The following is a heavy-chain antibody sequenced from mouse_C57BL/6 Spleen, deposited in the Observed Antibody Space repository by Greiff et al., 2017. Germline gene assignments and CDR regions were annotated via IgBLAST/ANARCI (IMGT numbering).Heavy chain of an antibody. J-gene: IGHJ3*01. V-gene: IGHV5-4*01. Sequence: EVQLVESGGGLVKPGGSLKLSCAASGFTFSSYAMSWVRQTPDKRLEWVATISDGGSYTYYPDNVKGRFTISRDHAKNNLYLQMSHLKSEDAAMYYCGRASTTVVAPEWFAYWGQGTLVTVSA. CDR3: GRASTTVVAPEWFAY. D-gene: IGHD1-1*01. CDR2: ISDGGSYT. CDR1: GFTFSSYA.